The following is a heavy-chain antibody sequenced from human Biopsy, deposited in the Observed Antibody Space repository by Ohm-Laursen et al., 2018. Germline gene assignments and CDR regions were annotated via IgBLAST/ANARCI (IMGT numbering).Heavy chain of an antibody. V-gene: IGHV1-69*01. CDR1: GGTFTNYA. Sequence: SSVKVSCKASGGTFTNYAISWVRQAPGQGLEWMGGIIPIFGTANYAQKFQGRVTITADESTSTAYMELSSLRSDDTAVYYCARDALGGGSYRFFYWGQGSLVTVSS. CDR3: ARDALGGGSYRFFY. D-gene: IGHD1-26*01. CDR2: IIPIFGTA. J-gene: IGHJ4*02.